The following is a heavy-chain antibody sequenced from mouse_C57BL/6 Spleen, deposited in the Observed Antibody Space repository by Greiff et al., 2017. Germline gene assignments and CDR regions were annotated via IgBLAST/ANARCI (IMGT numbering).Heavy chain of an antibody. V-gene: IGHV1-82*01. D-gene: IGHD2-1*01. CDR1: GYAFSSSW. Sequence: VQLQQSGPELVKPGASVKISCKASGYAFSSSWMNWVKQRPGKGLEWIGRIYPGDGDTNYNGKFKGKATMTADKYSSTAYMQLSSLTSEDSAVYFCARGGNLYWYFDVWGTGTTVTVSA. CDR3: ARGGNLYWYFDV. CDR2: IYPGDGDT. J-gene: IGHJ1*03.